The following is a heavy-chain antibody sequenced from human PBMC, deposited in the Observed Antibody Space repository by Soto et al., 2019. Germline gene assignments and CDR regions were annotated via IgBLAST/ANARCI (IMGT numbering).Heavy chain of an antibody. CDR1: GVSVNSGSFY. CDR3: ARGATVTHSDY. J-gene: IGHJ4*02. V-gene: IGHV4-61*01. Sequence: QVLLQESGPGLVKPSETLSLTCTVSGVSVNSGSFYWTWIRQPPGKGLEWIGFVSYSGTTKYIASLKSRVIISVDTSRSQISLKVSSVTAADTAVYYCARGATVTHSDYWGQGTLVTVSS. CDR2: VSYSGTT. D-gene: IGHD4-17*01.